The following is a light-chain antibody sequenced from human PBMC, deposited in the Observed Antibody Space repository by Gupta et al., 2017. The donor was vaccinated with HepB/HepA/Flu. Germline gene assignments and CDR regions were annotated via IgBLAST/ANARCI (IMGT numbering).Light chain of an antibody. Sequence: DIVMTQSPLSLSVTPGEPASISCRSSQSLLHSDGYNSLDWYLLKPGQSPQLLIYLGSNRASGVPDRFSGSGSGTDFTLKISRVEAADVGVYYCMQALQTPRTFGHGTKVEIK. CDR2: LGS. V-gene: IGKV2-28*01. J-gene: IGKJ1*01. CDR3: MQALQTPRT. CDR1: QSLLHSDGYNS.